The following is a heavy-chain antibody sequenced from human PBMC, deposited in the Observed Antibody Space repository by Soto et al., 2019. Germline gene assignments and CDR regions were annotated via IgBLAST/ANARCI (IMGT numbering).Heavy chain of an antibody. Sequence: EVQLVQSGAEVKKPGESLRISCKGSGYSCTSCWISWVRQMPGKGLEWMGRIDPSDSYTNYSPSFQGHVTISADKSISTAYLQWSSLKASATAMYYCARLQAAAGDNDLTFDYWGQGTLVTVSS. CDR1: GYSCTSCW. D-gene: IGHD6-13*01. V-gene: IGHV5-10-1*01. J-gene: IGHJ4*02. CDR2: IDPSDSYT. CDR3: ARLQAAAGDNDLTFDY.